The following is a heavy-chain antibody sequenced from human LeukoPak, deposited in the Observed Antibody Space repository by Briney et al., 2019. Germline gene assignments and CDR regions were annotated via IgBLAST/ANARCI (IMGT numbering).Heavy chain of an antibody. V-gene: IGHV3-74*01. J-gene: IGHJ4*02. CDR1: GFTFSSYW. CDR3: ARVLDTPMVYGTLGY. D-gene: IGHD5-18*01. Sequence: GGSLRLSCAASGFTFSSYWMHWVRHAPGKGLGWVSRINSDGSSTSYADSVKGRFTISRDNAKNTLYLQMNSLRTEDTAVYYCARVLDTPMVYGTLGYWGQGTLVTVSS. CDR2: INSDGSST.